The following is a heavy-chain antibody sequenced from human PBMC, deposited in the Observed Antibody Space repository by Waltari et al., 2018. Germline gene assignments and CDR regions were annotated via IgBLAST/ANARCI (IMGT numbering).Heavy chain of an antibody. J-gene: IGHJ4*02. CDR3: ARDYYGDYVWDY. V-gene: IGHV1-18*01. CDR1: GYIFTTYG. CDR2: ISTVNGDT. D-gene: IGHD4-17*01. Sequence: QVQLVQSGAEVKEPGDSVRVSCRASGYIFTTYGMSWVRQAPGQVLEWMGWISTVNGDTTYVQKFRDRFTMTTDTSTTTAYMELRSLRSDDTATYYCARDYYGDYVWDYWGQGTLVTVSS.